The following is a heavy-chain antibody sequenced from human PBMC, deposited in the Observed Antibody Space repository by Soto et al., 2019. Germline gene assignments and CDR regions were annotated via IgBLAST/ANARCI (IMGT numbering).Heavy chain of an antibody. V-gene: IGHV4-30-4*01. CDR2: IYKSTTT. D-gene: IGHD2-15*01. J-gene: IGHJ5*01. CDR1: GDPISTVDYF. CDR3: ARGRYCLTGRCFPNWFDS. Sequence: SETLSLTCSVSGDPISTVDYFWAWIRQPPGQALEYIGYIYKSTTTYYNPSFESRVAISLDTSKSQFSLTVTSVTAADTAVYFCARGRYCLTGRCFPNWFDSWGQGTLVTVSS.